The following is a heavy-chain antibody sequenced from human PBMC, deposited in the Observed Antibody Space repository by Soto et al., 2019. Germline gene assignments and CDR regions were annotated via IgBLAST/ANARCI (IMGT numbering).Heavy chain of an antibody. CDR3: ARGGGYSSSWRPRFDP. CDR1: GFTFSSYW. D-gene: IGHD6-13*01. V-gene: IGHV3-7*01. CDR2: IKQDGSEK. Sequence: EVQLVESGGGLVQPGGSLRLSCAASGFTFSSYWMSWVRQAPGKGLEWVANIKQDGSEKYYVDSVKGRFTISRDNAKNSLYLQMNSLRAEDTAVYYCARGGGYSSSWRPRFDPWGQGTLVTVSS. J-gene: IGHJ5*02.